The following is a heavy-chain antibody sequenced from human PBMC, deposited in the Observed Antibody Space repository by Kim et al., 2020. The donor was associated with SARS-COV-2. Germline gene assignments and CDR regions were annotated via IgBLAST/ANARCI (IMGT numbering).Heavy chain of an antibody. Sequence: YYADSVKGRFTISRDNSKNTLYLQMNSLRAEDMAVYYCAKGYIAAHGMDVWGQGTTVTVSS. V-gene: IGHV3-23*01. D-gene: IGHD6-13*01. CDR3: AKGYIAAHGMDV. J-gene: IGHJ6*02.